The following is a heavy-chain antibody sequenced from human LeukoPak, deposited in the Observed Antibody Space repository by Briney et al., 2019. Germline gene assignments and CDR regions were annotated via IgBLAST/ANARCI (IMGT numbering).Heavy chain of an antibody. CDR1: GDSISSYY. D-gene: IGHD3-3*01. CDR3: ARGASAIFGVVILENWFDP. V-gene: IGHV4-59*08. Sequence: SETLSLTCTVSGDSISSYYWSWIRQPPGKGLEWIGYIYYSGSTNYNPSLKSRVTISVDTSKNQFSLKLSSVTAADTAMYYCARGASAIFGVVILENWFDPWGQGTLVTVSS. J-gene: IGHJ5*02. CDR2: IYYSGST.